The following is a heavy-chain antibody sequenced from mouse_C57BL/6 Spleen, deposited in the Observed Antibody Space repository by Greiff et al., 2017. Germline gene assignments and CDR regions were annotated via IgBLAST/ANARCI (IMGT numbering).Heavy chain of an antibody. CDR2: IHPNSGST. D-gene: IGHD1-1*01. V-gene: IGHV1-64*01. CDR3: ANHYYGCSEFSY. CDR1: GYTFTSYW. J-gene: IGHJ3*01. Sequence: VQLQQPGAELVKPGASVQLSCKASGYTFTSYWMHWVKQRPGQGLEWIGMIHPNSGSTNYNEKFKSKATLTVDKSSSTAYMQLSSLTSEDSAVCYCANHYYGCSEFSYWGQGTLVTVSA.